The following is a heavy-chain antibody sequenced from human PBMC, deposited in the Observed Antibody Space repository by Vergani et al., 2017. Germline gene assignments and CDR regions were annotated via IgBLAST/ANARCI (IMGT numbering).Heavy chain of an antibody. V-gene: IGHV3-21*01. J-gene: IGHJ4*02. Sequence: EVQLLESGGDLVQPGGSLRLSCAASGFTFSHYSMNWVRQAPGKGLEWVSSISGNNDDVYYADSVMGRFTISRDNAKNSLYLQMNSLRAEDTAVYYCARDSEVDLHRGVLTIWGQGTLVTVSS. CDR2: ISGNNDDV. D-gene: IGHD3-10*01. CDR3: ARDSEVDLHRGVLTI. CDR1: GFTFSHYS.